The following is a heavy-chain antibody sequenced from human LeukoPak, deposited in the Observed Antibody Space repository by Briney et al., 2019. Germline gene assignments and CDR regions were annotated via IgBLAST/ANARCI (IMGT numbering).Heavy chain of an antibody. J-gene: IGHJ5*02. V-gene: IGHV4-34*01. CDR2: INHSGST. Sequence: PSETLSLTCAVYGGSFSGYYWSWIRQPPGKGLGWIGEINHSGSTNYNPSLKSRVTISVDTSKNQFSLKLSSVTAADTAVYYCARVYYDFWSGYYPRRNWFDPWGQGTLVTVSS. D-gene: IGHD3-3*01. CDR1: GGSFSGYY. CDR3: ARVYYDFWSGYYPRRNWFDP.